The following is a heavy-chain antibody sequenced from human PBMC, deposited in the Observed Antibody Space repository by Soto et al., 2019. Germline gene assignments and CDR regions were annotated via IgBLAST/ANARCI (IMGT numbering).Heavy chain of an antibody. V-gene: IGHV1-18*01. CDR3: ARGPSYSNLPHED. CDR1: GYTFNTYC. Sequence: ASLQVSCKASGYTFNTYCINWVRQAPGQGLELMGWISAYDGKTTYAEKFQGRVTLTTDTSTSTAYMELRSLRSDDTAVYYCARGPSYSNLPHEDWGEGSLVTVSS. D-gene: IGHD4-4*01. J-gene: IGHJ4*02. CDR2: ISAYDGKT.